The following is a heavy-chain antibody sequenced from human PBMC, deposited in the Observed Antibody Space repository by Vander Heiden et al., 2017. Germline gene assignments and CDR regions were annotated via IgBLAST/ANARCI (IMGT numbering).Heavy chain of an antibody. CDR3: AKDFGDNGFYYGLDV. J-gene: IGHJ6*02. Sequence: VQPLESGGGVVQAGGSLRLPCAASGPPFCSTAMNWVRQAPGKGLEWVSVSSGSGSNTYYADSVKGRFTISRDNSKNTLYLQMSSLRAEDTAVYYCAKDFGDNGFYYGLDVWGQGTTVTVSS. D-gene: IGHD1-20*01. CDR2: SSGSGSNT. V-gene: IGHV3-23*01. CDR1: GPPFCSTA.